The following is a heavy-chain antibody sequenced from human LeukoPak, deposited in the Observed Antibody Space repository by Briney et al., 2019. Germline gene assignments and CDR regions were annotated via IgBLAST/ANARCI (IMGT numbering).Heavy chain of an antibody. D-gene: IGHD4-11*01. CDR2: ISYDGSNK. CDR1: GFTFSSYS. J-gene: IGHJ4*02. Sequence: GSLRLSCAASGFTFSSYSMNWVRQAPGKGLEWVSIISYDGSNKYYADSVKGRFTISRDDSKNTLYLQMNSLGAEDTAVYYCARAPSASTVTTGGFDYWGQGTLVTVSS. CDR3: ARAPSASTVTTGGFDY. V-gene: IGHV3-30*03.